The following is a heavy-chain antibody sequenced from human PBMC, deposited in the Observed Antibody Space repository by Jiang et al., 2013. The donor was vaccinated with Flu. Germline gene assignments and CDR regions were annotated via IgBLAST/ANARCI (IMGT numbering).Heavy chain of an antibody. CDR1: GFTFSSYA. CDR3: AKDMSGSLYYFDY. V-gene: IGHV3-23*01. D-gene: IGHD1-26*01. CDR2: ISGSGGST. J-gene: IGHJ4*02. Sequence: VQLLESGGGLVQPGGSLRLSCAASGFTFSSYAFIWVRQAPGKGLEWVSAISGSGGSTYYADSVKGRFTISRDNSKNTLYLQMNSLRAEDTAIYYCAKDMSGSLYYFDYWGQGTLVTVSS.